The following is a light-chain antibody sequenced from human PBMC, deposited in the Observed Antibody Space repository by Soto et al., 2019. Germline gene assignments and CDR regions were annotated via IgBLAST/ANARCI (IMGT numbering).Light chain of an antibody. CDR3: FSYAGSPTSYV. V-gene: IGLV2-23*01. CDR2: DGS. J-gene: IGLJ1*01. CDR1: SSDVGTYNL. Sequence: QSALTQPASVSGSPGQSITFSCTVASSDVGTYNLVSWYQQHPNKAPKFIIYDGSKRPSGVSNRFSGSQSGNTASLTISGLQADDEADYYCFSYAGSPTSYVFGTGTKLTVL.